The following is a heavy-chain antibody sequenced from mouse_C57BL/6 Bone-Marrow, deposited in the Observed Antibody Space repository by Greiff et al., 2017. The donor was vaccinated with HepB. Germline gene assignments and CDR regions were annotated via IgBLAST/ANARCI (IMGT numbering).Heavy chain of an antibody. Sequence: EVKLVESGGGLVQPGASLRLSCAASGFTFTDYYMSWVRQPPEKAPEWLALIRNKANGYTSEYTASVKGRFTISRDNFQNILYLQMNTLRAEDSATYYYVKGGWGMVTTFDYWGQGTTLTVSS. D-gene: IGHD2-2*01. J-gene: IGHJ2*01. V-gene: IGHV7-4*01. CDR1: GFTFTDYY. CDR3: VKGGWGMVTTFDY. CDR2: IRNKANGYTS.